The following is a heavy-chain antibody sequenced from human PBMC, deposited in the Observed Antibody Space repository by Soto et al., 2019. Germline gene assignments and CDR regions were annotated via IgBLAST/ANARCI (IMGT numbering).Heavy chain of an antibody. CDR1: GFTFSSYD. Sequence: GGSLRLSCAAPGFTFSSYDMHWVRQAAGAGLEWVSAIDTAHDTYYADSVKGRFTIYRESAKSPLYLQMNSLTVEDTAVYYCARERDSYSLPWQELDYWGQGTLVTVSS. D-gene: IGHD6-13*01. V-gene: IGHV3-13*01. CDR2: IDTAHDT. J-gene: IGHJ4*02. CDR3: ARERDSYSLPWQELDY.